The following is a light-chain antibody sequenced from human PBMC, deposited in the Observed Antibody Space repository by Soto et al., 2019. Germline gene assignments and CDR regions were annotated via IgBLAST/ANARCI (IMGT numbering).Light chain of an antibody. CDR1: QDIASF. Sequence: IQLTQSPSSLSASVGDRVTITCRASQDIASFLAWYQQKPGTAPKLLIYDAATLQSGVPSRLSGSRSGTEYTLTIGSLQPEDFATYYCQQLNGSPWTFGQGTKVDIX. J-gene: IGKJ1*01. CDR3: QQLNGSPWT. CDR2: DAA. V-gene: IGKV1-9*01.